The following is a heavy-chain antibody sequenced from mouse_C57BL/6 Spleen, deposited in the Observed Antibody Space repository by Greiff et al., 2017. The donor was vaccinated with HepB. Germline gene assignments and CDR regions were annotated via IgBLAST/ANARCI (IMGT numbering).Heavy chain of an antibody. D-gene: IGHD2-10*01. CDR1: GYTFTSYW. Sequence: QVQLQQSGAELAKPGASVKLSCKASGYTFTSYWMHWVKQRPGQGLEWIGYINPSSGYTKYNQKFKDKATLTADKSSSTAYMQLSSLTYEDSAVYYCARPSYGNYWYFDVWGTGTTVTVSS. CDR3: ARPSYGNYWYFDV. J-gene: IGHJ1*03. V-gene: IGHV1-7*01. CDR2: INPSSGYT.